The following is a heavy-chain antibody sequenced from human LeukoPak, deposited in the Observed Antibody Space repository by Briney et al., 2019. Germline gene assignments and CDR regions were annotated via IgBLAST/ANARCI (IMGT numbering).Heavy chain of an antibody. CDR2: IDGDGSGT. CDR1: GLTSSNHW. D-gene: IGHD4-17*01. J-gene: IGHJ4*02. CDR3: ATVFDY. Sequence: PGGSLRLSCAASGLTSSNHWMHWVRQAPGKGLVWVSRIDGDGSGTSYADSVKGRFTISRDNAKNTSYLQMDSLRAEDSAVYYCATVFDYWGQGTLVTVSS. V-gene: IGHV3-74*01.